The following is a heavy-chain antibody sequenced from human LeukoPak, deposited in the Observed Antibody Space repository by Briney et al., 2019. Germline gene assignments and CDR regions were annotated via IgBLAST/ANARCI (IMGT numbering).Heavy chain of an antibody. D-gene: IGHD2-8*01. V-gene: IGHV3-30*02. CDR2: IQFDGSNE. CDR1: GFTFSSYG. Sequence: GGSLRLSCAAAGFTFSSYGMHWVRQAPGKGLEWVAYIQFDGSNEQYADSVKGRFSISRDSSKNILYLQMNSLRAEDTAVYYCAKDRCSNGIGCYYYYMDVWGKGTTVTISS. J-gene: IGHJ6*03. CDR3: AKDRCSNGIGCYYYYMDV.